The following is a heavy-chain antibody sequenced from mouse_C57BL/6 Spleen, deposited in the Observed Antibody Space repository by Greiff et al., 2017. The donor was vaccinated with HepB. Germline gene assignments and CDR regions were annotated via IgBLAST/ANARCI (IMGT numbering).Heavy chain of an antibody. J-gene: IGHJ2*01. CDR2: IYPGDGDT. D-gene: IGHD4-1*01. V-gene: IGHV1-80*01. CDR1: GYAFSSYW. Sequence: QVQLQQSGAELVKPGASVKISCKASGYAFSSYWMNWVKQRPGKGLEWIGKIYPGDGDTNYNGKFKGKATLTADKSSSTAYMQLSSLTSEDSAVYFCARRVGGTYYFDYWGQGTTLTVSS. CDR3: ARRVGGTYYFDY.